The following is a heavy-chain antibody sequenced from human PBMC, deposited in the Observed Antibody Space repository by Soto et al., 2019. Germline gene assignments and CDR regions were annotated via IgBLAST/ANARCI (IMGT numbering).Heavy chain of an antibody. CDR3: ASGGLPDASGY. D-gene: IGHD5-12*01. J-gene: IGHJ4*02. V-gene: IGHV1-24*01. CDR2: LDLQESER. CDR1: ENTLPGLP. Sequence: ASVNVSCKLSENTLPGLPMNRVRQAPGKGLEWMGSLDLQESERFFAQKFQGRVTITWDMSTTTSYMDLSSLRSEDTAVYYCASGGLPDASGYWGQGTQVTVSS.